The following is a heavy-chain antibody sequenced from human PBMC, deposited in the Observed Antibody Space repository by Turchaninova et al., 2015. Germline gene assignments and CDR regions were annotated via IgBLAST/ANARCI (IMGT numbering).Heavy chain of an antibody. CDR2: ISYDGSKK. J-gene: IGHJ4*02. D-gene: IGHD6-6*01. CDR3: AKFSSSSSDFDY. V-gene: IGHV3-30*18. Sequence: VQLVESGGGVVQPGRSLRLSCAASGFTFSSYGMHWVRQAPGKGLEWVAVISYDGSKKDYADSVKGRVTISRDNSKNTLYLQMNSLRAEDTAVYYCAKFSSSSSDFDYWGQGTLVTVSS. CDR1: GFTFSSYG.